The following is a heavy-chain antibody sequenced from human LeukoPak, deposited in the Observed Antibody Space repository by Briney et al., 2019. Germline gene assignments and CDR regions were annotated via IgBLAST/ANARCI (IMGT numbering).Heavy chain of an antibody. CDR3: AKDSGGGYYYMDV. CDR2: ISSSSSTI. Sequence: GRSLRLSCAASGFTFSSYSMNWVRQAPGKGLEWVSYISSSSSTISYADSVKGRFTISRDNAKNSLYLQMNSLRAEDTAVYYCAKDSGGGYYYMDVWGKGTTVTVSS. D-gene: IGHD4-23*01. CDR1: GFTFSSYS. V-gene: IGHV3-48*01. J-gene: IGHJ6*03.